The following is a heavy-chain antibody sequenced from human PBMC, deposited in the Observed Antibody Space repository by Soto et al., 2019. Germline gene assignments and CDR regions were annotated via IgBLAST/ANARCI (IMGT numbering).Heavy chain of an antibody. V-gene: IGHV1-69*13. J-gene: IGHJ4*02. CDR1: GGTFSSYA. CDR3: AIGYCSSTSCHAIDY. D-gene: IGHD2-2*01. Sequence: SVKVSCKASGGTFSSYAISWVRQAPGQGLEWMGGIIPIFGTANYAQKFQGRVTITADESTSPAYMELSSLRSEDTAVYYCAIGYCSSTSCHAIDYWGQGTLVTVSS. CDR2: IIPIFGTA.